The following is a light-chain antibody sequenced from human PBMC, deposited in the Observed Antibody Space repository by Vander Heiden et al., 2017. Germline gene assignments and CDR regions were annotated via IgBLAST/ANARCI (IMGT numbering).Light chain of an antibody. V-gene: IGLV2-14*01. CDR2: EDR. CDR3: SSYTRRNTLGV. CDR1: RSAVGGYNH. J-gene: IGLJ3*02. Sequence: QSALTQPASVSGSPGQSIPISCRGTRSAVGGYNHVSWSQHHPGQAPTLIIFEDRKRRAGVPYRCSGAKSGSTASLTISGLQAEDEGEYFCSSYTRRNTLGVFGGGTKLTVL.